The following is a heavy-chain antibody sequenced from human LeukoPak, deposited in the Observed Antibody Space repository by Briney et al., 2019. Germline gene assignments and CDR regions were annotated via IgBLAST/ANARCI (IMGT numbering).Heavy chain of an antibody. CDR2: INHSGST. V-gene: IGHV4-34*01. J-gene: IGHJ4*02. CDR1: GGSSSGYY. CDR3: ARLRAVTRSSSWLQVRRRFDY. Sequence: RTSETLSLTCAVYGGSSSGYYWSWIRQPPGKGLGWIGEINHSGSTNYNPSLKSRVTISVDTSKNQFSLKLSAVTAADTAVYYCARLRAVTRSSSWLQVRRRFDYWGQGTLVTVSS. D-gene: IGHD6-13*01.